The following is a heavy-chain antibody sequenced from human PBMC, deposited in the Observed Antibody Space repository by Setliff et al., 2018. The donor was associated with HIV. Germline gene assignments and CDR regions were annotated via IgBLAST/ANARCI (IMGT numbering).Heavy chain of an antibody. D-gene: IGHD2-15*01. CDR2: IKQDGGEK. J-gene: IGHJ6*03. V-gene: IGHV3-7*03. CDR1: GFTFSSYW. CDR3: ASGRQGGRYCSGGSCRGGYYYYYMDV. Sequence: GESLKISCAASGFTFSSYWMSWVRQAPGKGLEWVANIKQDGGEKYYLDSVKGRFTISRDNAKNSLYLQMNSLRAEDTAVYYCASGRQGGRYCSGGSCRGGYYYYYMDVWGKGTTVTVSS.